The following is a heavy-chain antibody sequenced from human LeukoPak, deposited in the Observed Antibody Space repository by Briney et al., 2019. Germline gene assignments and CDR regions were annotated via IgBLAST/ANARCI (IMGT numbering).Heavy chain of an antibody. CDR3: ARDYYDSSGNGTPDY. CDR1: GFTFSSYA. Sequence: PGGSLRLSCAASGFTFSSYAMSWVRQAPGKGLEWVSAISGSGGSTYYADSVKGRFTISRDNSKNTLYLQMNSLRAEDTAVYYCARDYYDSSGNGTPDYWGQGTLVTVSS. CDR2: ISGSGGST. D-gene: IGHD3-22*01. V-gene: IGHV3-23*01. J-gene: IGHJ4*02.